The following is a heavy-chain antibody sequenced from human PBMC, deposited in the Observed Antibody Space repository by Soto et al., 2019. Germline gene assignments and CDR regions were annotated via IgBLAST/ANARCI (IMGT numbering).Heavy chain of an antibody. Sequence: QVQLQESGPGLVKPSQTLSLTRTVSGGSISSGGYYWSWIRQHPGKGLEWIGYIYYSGSTYYNPSLKSRVTISVDTSKNQFSLKLSSVTAADTAVYYCAREGDSSGYYRFDPWGQGTLVTVSS. V-gene: IGHV4-31*03. CDR1: GGSISSGGYY. J-gene: IGHJ5*02. CDR3: AREGDSSGYYRFDP. D-gene: IGHD3-22*01. CDR2: IYYSGST.